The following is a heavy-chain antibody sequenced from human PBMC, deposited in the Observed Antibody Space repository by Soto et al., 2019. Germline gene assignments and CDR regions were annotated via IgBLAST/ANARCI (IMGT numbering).Heavy chain of an antibody. CDR3: ARGVEGWLQLGYYFDY. J-gene: IGHJ4*02. CDR1: GGSISSYY. CDR2: IYYSGST. D-gene: IGHD5-12*01. Sequence: PSETLSLTCTVSGGSISSYYWSWIRQPPGKGLEWIGYIYYSGSTYYNPSLKSRVTISVDTSKNQFSLKLSSVTAADTAVYYCARGVEGWLQLGYYFDYWGQGTLVTVSS. V-gene: IGHV4-59*12.